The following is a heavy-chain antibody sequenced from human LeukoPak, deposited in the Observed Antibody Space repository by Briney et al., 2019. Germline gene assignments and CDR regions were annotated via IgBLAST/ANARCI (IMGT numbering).Heavy chain of an antibody. CDR3: AEWYCSSTSCRPLYY. J-gene: IGHJ4*02. V-gene: IGHV4-34*01. CDR2: INHSGST. D-gene: IGHD2-2*01. CDR1: GGSFSGYY. Sequence: SETLSLTCAVYGGSFSGYYWGWIRQPPGKGLEWIGEINHSGSTNYNPSLKSRVTISVDTSKNQFSLKLSSVTAADTAVYYCAEWYCSSTSCRPLYYWGQGTLVTVSS.